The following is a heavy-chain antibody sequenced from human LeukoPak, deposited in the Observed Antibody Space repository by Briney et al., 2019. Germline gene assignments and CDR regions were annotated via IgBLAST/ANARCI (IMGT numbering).Heavy chain of an antibody. CDR3: AGGLSGSYWYDYYFYYMDV. CDR1: GGSFSGYF. J-gene: IGHJ6*03. Sequence: SETLSLTCAVYGGSFSGYFWSWIRQPPGKGLEWIGEINHGGSTNYNPSLKSRVTMSVDTSKNQFSLKLSSVTAADTAVYYCAGGLSGSYWYDYYFYYMDVWGKGTTVTIAS. D-gene: IGHD1-26*01. CDR2: INHGGST. V-gene: IGHV4-34*01.